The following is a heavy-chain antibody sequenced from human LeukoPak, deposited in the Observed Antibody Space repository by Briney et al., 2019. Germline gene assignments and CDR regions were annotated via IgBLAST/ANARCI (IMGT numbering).Heavy chain of an antibody. CDR2: ISSSSVYR. Sequence: PGGSLRLSCAASGFTFSSYSMNWVRQAPGKGLEWVSSISSSSVYRYYADSLKGRFTISRDNAKNSLYLQMNSLRAEDTAVYYCARENHTPRGYCSSTSCSDYYMDVWGKGTTVTVSS. D-gene: IGHD2-2*01. CDR3: ARENHTPRGYCSSTSCSDYYMDV. V-gene: IGHV3-21*01. J-gene: IGHJ6*03. CDR1: GFTFSSYS.